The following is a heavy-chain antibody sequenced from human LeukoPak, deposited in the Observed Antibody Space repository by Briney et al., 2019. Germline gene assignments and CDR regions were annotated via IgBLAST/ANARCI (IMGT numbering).Heavy chain of an antibody. CDR2: INPSGGST. CDR1: GYTFTSYY. V-gene: IGHV1-46*01. J-gene: IGHJ3*02. Sequence: ASVKVSCKASGYTFTSYYMHWVRQAPGQGLEWMGIINPSGGSTSYAQKFQGRVTTTRDMSTSTVYMELSSLRSEDTAVYYCVGIADYGDAFDIWGQGTMVTVSS. D-gene: IGHD4-17*01. CDR3: VGIADYGDAFDI.